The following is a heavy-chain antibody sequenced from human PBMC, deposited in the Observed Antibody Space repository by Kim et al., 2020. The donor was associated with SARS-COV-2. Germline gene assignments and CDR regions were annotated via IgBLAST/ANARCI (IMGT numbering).Heavy chain of an antibody. D-gene: IGHD3-3*01. CDR1: GFTFSSYS. Sequence: GGSLRLSCAASGFTFSSYSMNWVRQAPGKGLEWVSSISSSSSYIYYADSVKGRFTISRDNAKNSLYLQMNSLRAEDTAVYYCARDRADSRYDFWSGYFEYYYYYGMDVWGQGTTVTVSS. J-gene: IGHJ6*02. CDR2: ISSSSSYI. CDR3: ARDRADSRYDFWSGYFEYYYYYGMDV. V-gene: IGHV3-21*01.